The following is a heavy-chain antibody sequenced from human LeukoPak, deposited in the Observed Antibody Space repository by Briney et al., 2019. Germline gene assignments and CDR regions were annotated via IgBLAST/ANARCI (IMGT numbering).Heavy chain of an antibody. CDR1: GFTFSSYG. CDR2: IRYDGSNK. CDR3: ARLDIVATIKYFDY. V-gene: IGHV3-30*02. J-gene: IGHJ4*02. Sequence: PGGSLRLSCAASGFTFSSYGMHWVRQAPGKGLEWVAFIRYDGSNKYYADSVKGRFTISRDNSKNTLYLQMNSLRAEDTAVYYCARLDIVATIKYFDYWGQGTLVTVSS. D-gene: IGHD5-12*01.